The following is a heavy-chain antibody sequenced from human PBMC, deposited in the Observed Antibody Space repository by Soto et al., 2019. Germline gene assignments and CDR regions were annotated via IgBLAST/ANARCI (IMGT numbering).Heavy chain of an antibody. J-gene: IGHJ5*02. D-gene: IGHD2-8*01. CDR1: GFTFSSYW. Sequence: EVQLVESGGGLVLPGGSLRLSCAASGFTFSSYWMTWVRQAPGKGLEWVANIRQDGGQIDYVDSVKGRFTISRDNAKNSLYLQVNSLRAEDPAVYYCARWTVSANNWFDPWGQGTLVTVSS. CDR2: IRQDGGQI. CDR3: ARWTVSANNWFDP. V-gene: IGHV3-7*05.